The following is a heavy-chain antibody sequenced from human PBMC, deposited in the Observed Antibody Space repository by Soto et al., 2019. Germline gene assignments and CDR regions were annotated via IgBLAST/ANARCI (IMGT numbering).Heavy chain of an antibody. J-gene: IGHJ4*02. CDR2: ISYSGTTI. CDR1: GFTFSDYG. D-gene: IGHD2-21*01. Sequence: GGSLRLSCAASGFTFSDYGMSWIRQAPGKGLEWISYISYSGTTIYYADSVKGRFTISRDNAKNSLYLQMKSLRAEDTAVYYCAGGVNAPPNWGQGTLVTVSS. V-gene: IGHV3-11*01. CDR3: AGGVNAPPN.